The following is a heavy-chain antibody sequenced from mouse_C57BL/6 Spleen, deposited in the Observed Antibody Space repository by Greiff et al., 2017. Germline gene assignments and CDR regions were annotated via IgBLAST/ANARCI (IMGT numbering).Heavy chain of an antibody. D-gene: IGHD3-2*02. J-gene: IGHJ4*01. V-gene: IGHV1-39*01. Sequence: VQLKESGPELVKPGASVKISCKASGYSFTDYNMNWVKQSNGKSLEWIGVINPNYGTTSYNQKFKGKATLTVDQSSSTAYMQLNSLTSEDSAVYYCARERDSSGYYYAMDYWGQGTSVTVSS. CDR1: GYSFTDYN. CDR2: INPNYGTT. CDR3: ARERDSSGYYYAMDY.